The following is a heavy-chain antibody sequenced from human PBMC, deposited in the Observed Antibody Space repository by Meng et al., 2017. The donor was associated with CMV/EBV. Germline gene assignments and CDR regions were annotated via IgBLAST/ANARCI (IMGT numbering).Heavy chain of an antibody. V-gene: IGHV1-69*01. CDR3: TRGANWGSPFDH. CDR2: IIPFFHTT. J-gene: IGHJ4*02. CDR1: GDNSRTYA. Sequence: CQSSGDNSRTYALIWVRQAPGQGREWMGGIIPFFHTTYYAQKFQDRVIFTSDEDTKTVYMELRSLRSEDTAVYFCTRGANWGSPFDHWGQGALVTVSS. D-gene: IGHD7-27*01.